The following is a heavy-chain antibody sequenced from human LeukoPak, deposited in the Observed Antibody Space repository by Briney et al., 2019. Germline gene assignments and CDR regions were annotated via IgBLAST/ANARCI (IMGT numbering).Heavy chain of an antibody. CDR2: IYYSGST. V-gene: IGHV4-59*01. CDR3: ARLSKSIAARSNAFDI. Sequence: PSETLSLTCTVSGGSISSYYWSWIRQPPGKGLEWIGYIYYSGSTNYNPSLKSRVTISVDTSKNQFSLKLSSVTAADTAVYYCARLSKSIAARSNAFDIWGQGTMATVSS. J-gene: IGHJ3*02. CDR1: GGSISSYY. D-gene: IGHD6-6*01.